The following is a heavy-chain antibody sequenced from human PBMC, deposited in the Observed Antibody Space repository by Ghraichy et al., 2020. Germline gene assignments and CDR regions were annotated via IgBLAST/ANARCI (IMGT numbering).Heavy chain of an antibody. Sequence: SQTLSLTCAVYGGSFSGYYWSWIRQPPGKGLEWIGEINHSGSTNYNPSLKSRVTISVDTSKNQFSLKLSSVTAADTAVYYCARDRPRDYSNPVGFDYWGQGTLVTVPS. CDR3: ARDRPRDYSNPVGFDY. CDR2: INHSGST. D-gene: IGHD4-11*01. V-gene: IGHV4-34*01. J-gene: IGHJ4*02. CDR1: GGSFSGYY.